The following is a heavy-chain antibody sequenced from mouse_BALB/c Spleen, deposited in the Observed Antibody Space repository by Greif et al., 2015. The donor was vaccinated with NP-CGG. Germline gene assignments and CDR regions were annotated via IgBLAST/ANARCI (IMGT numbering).Heavy chain of an antibody. CDR3: ARSGEGDAMDY. J-gene: IGHJ4*01. CDR2: INPGSGGT. Sequence: QVQLQQSGAELVRPGTSVKVSCKASGYAFTNYLIEWVKQRPGQGLEWIGVINPGSGGTNYNEKFKGKATLTADKSSSAAYMQLSSLTSEDSAVYYCARSGEGDAMDYWGQGTSVTVSS. D-gene: IGHD3-2*02. V-gene: IGHV1-54*01. CDR1: GYAFTNYL.